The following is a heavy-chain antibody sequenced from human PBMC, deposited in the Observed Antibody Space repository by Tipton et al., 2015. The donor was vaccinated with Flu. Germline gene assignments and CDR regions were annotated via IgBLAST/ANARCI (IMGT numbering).Heavy chain of an antibody. CDR2: ISSSGSTI. CDR3: ARALWPYAFDI. CDR1: GFTFSSYE. J-gene: IGHJ3*02. V-gene: IGHV3-48*03. Sequence: LRLSCAASGFTFSSYEMNWVRQAPGKGLEWVSYISSSGSTIYYADSVKGRFTISRDNAKNSLYLQMNSLRAEDTAVYYCARALWPYAFDIWGQGTMVTVSS. D-gene: IGHD2-21*01.